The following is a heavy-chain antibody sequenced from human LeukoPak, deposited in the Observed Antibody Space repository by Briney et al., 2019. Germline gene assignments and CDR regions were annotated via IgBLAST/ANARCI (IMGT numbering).Heavy chain of an antibody. Sequence: SETLSLTCTVSGGSISSSSYYWGWIRQPPGKGLEWIGSISYSGSTYYNPSLKSRVTISVDTSKKQFSLKLSSVTAADTAVYYCARGYCSGGSCYSYYYYSYMDVWGKGTTVTVSS. CDR3: ARGYCSGGSCYSYYYYSYMDV. CDR2: ISYSGST. V-gene: IGHV4-39*07. J-gene: IGHJ6*03. D-gene: IGHD2-15*01. CDR1: GGSISSSSYY.